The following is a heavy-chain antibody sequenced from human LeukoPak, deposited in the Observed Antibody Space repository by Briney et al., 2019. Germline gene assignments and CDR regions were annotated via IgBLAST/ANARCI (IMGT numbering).Heavy chain of an antibody. CDR2: INPNSGGT. CDR3: ARDTYYYDSSGYTPRLYYFDY. J-gene: IGHJ4*02. CDR1: GYTFTGYY. D-gene: IGHD3-22*01. Sequence: GASVKVSCKASGYTFTGYYMHWLRQAPGQGLEWMGWINPNSGGTNYAQKFQGRVTMTRDTSISTAYMELSRLRSDDTAVYYCARDTYYYDSSGYTPRLYYFDYWGQGTLVTVSS. V-gene: IGHV1-2*02.